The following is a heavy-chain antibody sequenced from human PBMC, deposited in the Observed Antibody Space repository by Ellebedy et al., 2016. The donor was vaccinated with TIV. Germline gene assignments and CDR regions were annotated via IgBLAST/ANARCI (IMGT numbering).Heavy chain of an antibody. CDR3: SRDRLGGTFDY. Sequence: GESMKISCAASGFTFSSYWMNWVRHAPGKGLEWVSRINSDGSSTSDADSVKGRFTISRGNSKNTLYLQMNSLRVEDTAVYYCSRDRLGGTFDYWGQGTLVTVSS. CDR1: GFTFSSYW. V-gene: IGHV3-74*01. D-gene: IGHD3-16*01. CDR2: INSDGSST. J-gene: IGHJ4*02.